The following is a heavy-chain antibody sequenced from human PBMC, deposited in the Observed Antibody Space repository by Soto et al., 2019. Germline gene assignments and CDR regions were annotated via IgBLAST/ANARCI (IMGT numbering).Heavy chain of an antibody. D-gene: IGHD3-22*01. J-gene: IGHJ5*02. CDR3: ARDPTYYYDSSGYYEGYNWFDP. CDR2: INPNSGGT. V-gene: IGHV1-2*04. CDR1: GYTFTGYY. Sequence: GASVKVSCKASGYTFTGYYMHWVRQAPGQGLEWMGWINPNSGGTNYAQKFQGWVTMTRDTSISTAYMELSRLRSDDTAVYYCARDPTYYYDSSGYYEGYNWFDPWGQGTLVTVYS.